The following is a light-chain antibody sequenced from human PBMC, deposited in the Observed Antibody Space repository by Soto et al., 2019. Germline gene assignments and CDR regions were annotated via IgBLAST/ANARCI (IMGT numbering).Light chain of an antibody. CDR2: DAS. J-gene: IGKJ1*01. CDR1: QGIDTS. CDR3: QQFNSYSRT. V-gene: IGKV1-13*02. Sequence: AILLTQSPSSLSASVGDRVTITCRASQGIDTSLAWYQQKPGRAPKILIYDASSLESGVPSRFSGSGSGTDFTLTISSLQPDDFATYYCQQFNSYSRTFGQGTQVDNK.